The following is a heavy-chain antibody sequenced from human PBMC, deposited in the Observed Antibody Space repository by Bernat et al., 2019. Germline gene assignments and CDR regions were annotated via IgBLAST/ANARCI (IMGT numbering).Heavy chain of an antibody. J-gene: IGHJ4*02. CDR1: GGSISSSSYY. CDR3: ASDQGELDY. CDR2: IYYSGST. V-gene: IGHV4-39*01. Sequence: QLQLQESGPGLVKPSETLSLTCTVFGGSISSSSYYWGWVRQPPGKGLEWIGSIYYSGSTYYNPSLKSRVTISVDTSKNQFSLKLSSVTAADTAVYYCASDQGELDYWGQGTLVTVCS. D-gene: IGHD1-7*01.